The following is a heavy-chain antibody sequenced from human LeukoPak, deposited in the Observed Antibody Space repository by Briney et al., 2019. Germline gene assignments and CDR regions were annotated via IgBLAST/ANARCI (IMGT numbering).Heavy chain of an antibody. Sequence: SETLSLTCSVSGGSISSYYWSWIRQPPGKGLEWIGYIHYSGTTNYNPSLRGRITMAVDTSKNQFSLSLTSVTAADTAVYYCAGFCSGGSCPDQWGQGTLATVSS. CDR2: IHYSGTT. CDR3: AGFCSGGSCPDQ. V-gene: IGHV4-59*01. D-gene: IGHD2-15*01. J-gene: IGHJ4*02. CDR1: GGSISSYY.